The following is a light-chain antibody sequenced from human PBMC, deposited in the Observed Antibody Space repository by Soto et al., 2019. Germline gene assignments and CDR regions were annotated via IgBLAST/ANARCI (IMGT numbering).Light chain of an antibody. CDR3: QPYNSYGT. J-gene: IGKJ1*01. CDR2: DAS. CDR1: QSISSW. Sequence: DIQMTQSPSTLSASVGDRVTITCRASQSISSWLAWYQQKPGKAPKLLIYDASSLESGVPTSFSSRGSGTEFALPISSLQPDDFATCYCQPYNSYGTCGQGTKVEIK. V-gene: IGKV1-5*01.